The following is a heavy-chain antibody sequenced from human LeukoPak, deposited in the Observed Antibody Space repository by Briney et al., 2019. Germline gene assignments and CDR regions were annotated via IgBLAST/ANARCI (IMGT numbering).Heavy chain of an antibody. CDR2: ISYDGSNK. J-gene: IGHJ5*02. CDR1: GFTFSSYA. V-gene: IGHV3-30-3*01. D-gene: IGHD6-19*01. Sequence: PGRSLRLSCAASGFTFSSYAMHWVRQAPGKGLEWVAVISYDGSNKYYADSVKGRFTISRDNSKNTLYLQMNSLRAEDTAVYYCARDEGSGWPWGQGTLVTVSS. CDR3: ARDEGSGWP.